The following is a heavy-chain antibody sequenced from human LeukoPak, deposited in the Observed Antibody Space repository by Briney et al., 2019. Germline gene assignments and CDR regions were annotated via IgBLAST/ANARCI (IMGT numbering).Heavy chain of an antibody. D-gene: IGHD2-2*01. J-gene: IGHJ4*02. CDR3: TRSPPPGATAYGVVDL. Sequence: SETLSLTCTVSGGSISSSYYYWGWIRQPPGKGLEWIGSIYSSGSTYYNPSLKSRVTISVDTSKNQFSLKLRSVTAADTAVYYCTRSPPPGATAYGVVDLWGQGTLVTVSS. CDR1: GGSISSSYYY. V-gene: IGHV4-39*01. CDR2: IYSSGST.